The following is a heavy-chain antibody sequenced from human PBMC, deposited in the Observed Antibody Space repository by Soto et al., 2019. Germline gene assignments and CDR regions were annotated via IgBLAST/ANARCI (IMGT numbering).Heavy chain of an antibody. J-gene: IGHJ6*02. CDR3: AGCITMVRGVPWYYYGMDA. CDR1: GLTVISNY. D-gene: IGHD3-10*01. V-gene: IGHV3-66*01. Sequence: GGSLILSCAPVGLTVISNYVSWVSMVPGKGLEWVSVIYSGGSTYYADSVKGRFTISRDNSKNTLYLQMNSLRAEDTAVYYCAGCITMVRGVPWYYYGMDAWGQGT. CDR2: IYSGGST.